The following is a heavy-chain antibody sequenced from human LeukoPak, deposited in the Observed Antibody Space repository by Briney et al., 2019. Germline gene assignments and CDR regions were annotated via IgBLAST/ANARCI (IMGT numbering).Heavy chain of an antibody. D-gene: IGHD5-18*01. Sequence: GGSLRLSCAASGFTFSSYAMSWVRQAPGKGLEWVSAISGSGGSTYYADSVKGRFTISRDNSKNTLYLQMNSLRAEDTAVYYCAKDQRGYSYGYYYYGMDAWGQGTTVTVSS. CDR2: ISGSGGST. CDR1: GFTFSSYA. V-gene: IGHV3-23*01. J-gene: IGHJ6*02. CDR3: AKDQRGYSYGYYYYGMDA.